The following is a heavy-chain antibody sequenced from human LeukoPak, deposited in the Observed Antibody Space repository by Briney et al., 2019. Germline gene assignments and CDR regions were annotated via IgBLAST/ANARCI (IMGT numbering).Heavy chain of an antibody. CDR1: GYTFTGYY. D-gene: IGHD3-22*01. Sequence: GASVKVSCKASGYTFTGYYMHWVRQAPGQGLEWMGWINPNSGGTNYAQKFQGRVTMTRDTSISTAYMELSRLRSDDTAAYYCAGAKGNYYDSSGYYDGLYWFDPWGQGTLVTVSS. V-gene: IGHV1-2*02. J-gene: IGHJ5*02. CDR3: AGAKGNYYDSSGYYDGLYWFDP. CDR2: INPNSGGT.